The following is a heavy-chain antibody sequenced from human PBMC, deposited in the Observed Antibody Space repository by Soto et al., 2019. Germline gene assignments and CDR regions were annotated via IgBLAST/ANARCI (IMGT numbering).Heavy chain of an antibody. D-gene: IGHD2-2*01. J-gene: IGHJ6*02. Sequence: QVQLVQSGAEVKKPGSSVKVSCKASGGTFSSYGITWVRQAPGQGLEWMGGIIPIFGTANYAQGFEGRVTITSDESTSTAYMELSSLRSEDTAVYYCARVDVEVPGADASTRGVASYYNGMDVWGQGTTVTVSS. V-gene: IGHV1-69*01. CDR2: IIPIFGTA. CDR1: GGTFSSYG. CDR3: ARVDVEVPGADASTRGVASYYNGMDV.